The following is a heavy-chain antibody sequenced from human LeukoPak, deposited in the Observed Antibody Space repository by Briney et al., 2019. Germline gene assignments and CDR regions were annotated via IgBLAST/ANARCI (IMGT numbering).Heavy chain of an antibody. J-gene: IGHJ6*02. V-gene: IGHV3-23*01. D-gene: IGHD2-15*01. CDR3: AKVYQRRLVVVAPYGMDV. Sequence: GGSLRLSCAASGFTFSSYAMSWVRQAPGKGLEWVSAISGSGGSTYYADSVKGRFTISRDNSKNTLYLQMNSLRAEDTAVYYCAKVYQRRLVVVAPYGMDVWGQGTTVTVSS. CDR1: GFTFSSYA. CDR2: ISGSGGST.